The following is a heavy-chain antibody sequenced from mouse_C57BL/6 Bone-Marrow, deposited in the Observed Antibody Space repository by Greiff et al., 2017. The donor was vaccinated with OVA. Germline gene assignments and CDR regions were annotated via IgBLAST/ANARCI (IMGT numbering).Heavy chain of an antibody. Sequence: EVKLMESGPELVKPGASVKISCKASGYSFTGYYMNWVKQSPEKSLEWIGEINPSTGGTTYNQKFKAKATLTVDKSSSTAYMQLKSLTSEDSAVYDCARPLYYYAMDYWGQGTSVTVSS. CDR2: INPSTGGT. CDR3: ARPLYYYAMDY. V-gene: IGHV1-42*01. J-gene: IGHJ4*01. CDR1: GYSFTGYY.